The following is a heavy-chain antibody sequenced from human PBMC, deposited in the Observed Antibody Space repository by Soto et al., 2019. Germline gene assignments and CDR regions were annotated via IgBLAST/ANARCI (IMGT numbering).Heavy chain of an antibody. Sequence: QVQLQQWGAGLLKPSETLSLTCAVYGGSFSGYYWSWNRQPPGKGLEWIGEINHNGSTNYNPSLKSRVSISVDTTKNQFSLKLSSVTAAYTAVYYCARAMVVVRDFDYWGQGTLVTVSS. V-gene: IGHV4-34*01. CDR3: ARAMVVVRDFDY. D-gene: IGHD2-21*01. J-gene: IGHJ4*02. CDR1: GGSFSGYY. CDR2: INHNGST.